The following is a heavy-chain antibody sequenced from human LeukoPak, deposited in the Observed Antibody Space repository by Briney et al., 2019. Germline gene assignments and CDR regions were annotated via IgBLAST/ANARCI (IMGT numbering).Heavy chain of an antibody. CDR3: ARQSSGWLNYYYYYYMDV. D-gene: IGHD6-19*01. Sequence: ASVKVSCKASGYTFTSYDINWVRQATGQGLEWMGWMNPNSGNTGYAQKFQGRVTMTRYTSISTAYMELSSLRSEDTAVYYCARQSSGWLNYYYYYYMDVWGKGTTVTISS. CDR2: MNPNSGNT. CDR1: GYTFTSYD. V-gene: IGHV1-8*01. J-gene: IGHJ6*03.